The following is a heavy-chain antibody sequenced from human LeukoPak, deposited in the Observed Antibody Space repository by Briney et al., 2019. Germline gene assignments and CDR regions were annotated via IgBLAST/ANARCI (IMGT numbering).Heavy chain of an antibody. CDR1: GGSISSYY. Sequence: SETLSLTCTVSGGSISSYYWSWIRQPPGKGLEWIGYIYYSGSTNYNPSLKSRVTISVDTSKNQFSLKLSSVTAADTAVYYCARRIRGSYPTDAFDIWGQGTMVTVSS. V-gene: IGHV4-59*01. CDR3: ARRIRGSYPTDAFDI. CDR2: IYYSGST. J-gene: IGHJ3*02. D-gene: IGHD1-26*01.